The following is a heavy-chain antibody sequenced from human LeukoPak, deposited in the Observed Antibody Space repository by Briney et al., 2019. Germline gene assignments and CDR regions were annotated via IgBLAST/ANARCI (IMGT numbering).Heavy chain of an antibody. CDR1: GFTFTTYR. CDR3: ASEEVELWSGLGY. D-gene: IGHD2-21*01. J-gene: IGHJ4*02. Sequence: PGGSLKLSCAASGFTFTTYRMHWVRQAPGKGLEYVSGISSDGGSTYYANSVTGRFTISRDNSKNTLYLQMGSLRGEDMAVYSCASEEVELWSGLGYWGQGTLVTVSS. V-gene: IGHV3-64*01. CDR2: ISSDGGST.